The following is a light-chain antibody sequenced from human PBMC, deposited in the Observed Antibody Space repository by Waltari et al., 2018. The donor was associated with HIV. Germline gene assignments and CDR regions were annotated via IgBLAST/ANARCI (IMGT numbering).Light chain of an antibody. Sequence: AIQMTQSPSCLTASVGDRVTVSFRASQGIGKDLSLYQQIPVKAPKLLIYSTSTVESGVSSRFSGGGSDTDFTLTISSLQPEDFATYYCLQDYIFPYTFGQGTKLEIK. CDR3: LQDYIFPYT. J-gene: IGKJ2*01. V-gene: IGKV1-6*01. CDR2: STS. CDR1: QGIGKD.